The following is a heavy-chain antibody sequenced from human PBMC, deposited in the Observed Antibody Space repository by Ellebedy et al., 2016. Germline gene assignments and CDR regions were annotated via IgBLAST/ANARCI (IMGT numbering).Heavy chain of an antibody. V-gene: IGHV4-61*05. D-gene: IGHD5-18*01. Sequence: SETLSLTCTVSGGSISSSSYYRGWIRQPPGKGLEYIGYIYYSGSTNYNPSLKSRVTISVDTSKNQFSQKLSSVTAADTAVYYCARVWDSYGDVVWGKGTTVTVSS. CDR2: IYYSGST. CDR1: GGSISSSSYY. CDR3: ARVWDSYGDVV. J-gene: IGHJ6*04.